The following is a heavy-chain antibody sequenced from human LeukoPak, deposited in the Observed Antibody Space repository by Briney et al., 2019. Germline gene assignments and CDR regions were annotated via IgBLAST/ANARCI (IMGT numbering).Heavy chain of an antibody. CDR1: SESFSGYF. V-gene: IGHV4-34*01. J-gene: IGHJ4*02. CDR3: ARGPHYALGIYFDY. D-gene: IGHD7-27*01. CDR2: INYSGST. Sequence: PSETLSLTCAIYSESFSGYFWSWIRQPPGKGLEWIGEINYSGSTNYNPSLKSRVTISVDTSKNQFSLKLSSVTAADTAVYYCARGPHYALGIYFDYWGQGTLVTVSS.